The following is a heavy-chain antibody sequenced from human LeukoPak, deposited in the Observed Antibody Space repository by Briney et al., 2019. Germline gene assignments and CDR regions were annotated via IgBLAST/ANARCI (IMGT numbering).Heavy chain of an antibody. CDR1: GLTFSDYY. Sequence: GGSLRLSCAASGLTFSDYYMSWIRQAPGKGLEWVSYIGSSSSYTNYADSVKGRFTISRDNAKNSLYLQMNSLRAEDTAVYYCARELGGVIIGHAFDIWGQGTMVTVSS. CDR3: ARELGGVIIGHAFDI. CDR2: IGSSSSYT. V-gene: IGHV3-11*05. D-gene: IGHD3-10*01. J-gene: IGHJ3*02.